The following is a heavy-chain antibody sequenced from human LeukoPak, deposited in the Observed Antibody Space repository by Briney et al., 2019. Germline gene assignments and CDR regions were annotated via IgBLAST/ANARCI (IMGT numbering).Heavy chain of an antibody. CDR3: ARGGQWLVLTAYFDY. CDR1: GGSFSGYY. D-gene: IGHD6-19*01. Sequence: SETLSLTCAVYGGSFSGYYWSWIRQPPGKGLEWIGEINHSGSTNYNPSLKSRVTISVGTSKNQFSLKLSSVTAADTAVYYCARGGQWLVLTAYFDYWGQGTLVTVSS. J-gene: IGHJ4*02. V-gene: IGHV4-34*01. CDR2: INHSGST.